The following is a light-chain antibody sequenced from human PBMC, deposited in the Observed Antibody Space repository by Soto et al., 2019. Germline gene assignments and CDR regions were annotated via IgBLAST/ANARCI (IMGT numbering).Light chain of an antibody. CDR2: GAS. J-gene: IGKJ2*01. CDR3: QQYGCSPYT. CDR1: QSVRSNY. Sequence: EIVLTQSPGTLSLSPGERATLSCRASQSVRSNYLAWYQQKPGQAPRLLIYGASSRATGIPDRFSGTGSGTDFTLTSSRLEPEDFAVYYCQQYGCSPYTFGQGTKLEIK. V-gene: IGKV3-20*01.